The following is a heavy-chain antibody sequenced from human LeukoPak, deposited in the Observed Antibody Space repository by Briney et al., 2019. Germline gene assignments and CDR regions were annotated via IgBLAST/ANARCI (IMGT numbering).Heavy chain of an antibody. Sequence: GGSLRLSCVASGFSFSTYWMSWVRQAPGKGLEWVANIKHDGSAEYYVDSVKGRFTITRDNAKNSVYLQMNSLGAEDTVLYYCARDPEAGTADYWGQGTLVTVSS. D-gene: IGHD6-13*01. J-gene: IGHJ4*02. CDR3: ARDPEAGTADY. CDR2: IKHDGSAE. V-gene: IGHV3-7*03. CDR1: GFSFSTYW.